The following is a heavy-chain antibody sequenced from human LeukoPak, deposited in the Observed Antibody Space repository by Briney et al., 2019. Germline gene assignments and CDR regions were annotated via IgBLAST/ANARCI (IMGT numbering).Heavy chain of an antibody. CDR3: ARDNYELAY. D-gene: IGHD4-11*01. Sequence: GGSLRLSCAASGFTVSSNYLSWVRQAPGKGLEGVSVIYSGGSTYYADSVKRRFTISRDNSKNTLYLQMNSLRAEDTAVYYCARDNYELAYWGQGTLVTVSS. V-gene: IGHV3-66*02. CDR1: GFTVSSNY. J-gene: IGHJ4*02. CDR2: IYSGGST.